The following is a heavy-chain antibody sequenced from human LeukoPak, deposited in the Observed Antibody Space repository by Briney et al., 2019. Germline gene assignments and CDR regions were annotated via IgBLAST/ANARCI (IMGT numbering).Heavy chain of an antibody. Sequence: PGGSLRLSCAASGFTFSSYAMSWVRQAPGKGLEWVANIKQDGSEKYYVDSVKGRFTIPRDNAKNSLYLQMNSLRAEDTAVYYCARRSAPKGHDYWGQGTLVTVSS. CDR1: GFTFSSYA. CDR2: IKQDGSEK. V-gene: IGHV3-7*01. J-gene: IGHJ4*02. D-gene: IGHD3-16*01. CDR3: ARRSAPKGHDY.